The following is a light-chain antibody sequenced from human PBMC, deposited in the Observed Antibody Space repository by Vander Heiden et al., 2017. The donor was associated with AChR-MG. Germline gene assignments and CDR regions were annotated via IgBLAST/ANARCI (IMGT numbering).Light chain of an antibody. Sequence: QSALTQPASVSGSPGQSITISCTGTSSDVGSYKFVSWYQQHPGKAPKLMTYEVSKRPSGVSNRFSGSKSGKTASLTISGLQAEDEADYYCCSYAGRSTYVFGTGTKVTVV. V-gene: IGLV2-23*02. J-gene: IGLJ1*01. CDR1: SSDVGSYKF. CDR2: EVS. CDR3: CSYAGRSTYV.